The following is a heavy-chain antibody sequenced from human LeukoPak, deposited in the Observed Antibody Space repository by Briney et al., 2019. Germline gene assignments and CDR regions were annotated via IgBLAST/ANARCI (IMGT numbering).Heavy chain of an antibody. Sequence: GGSLRLSCAASGFTFRNYAMSWVRQAPGKGLEWVSAISGSGGSTYHADSVKGRFTISRDNSKNTLYLQMSSLRAEDTAIYYCAKGGVYSSSWGDYWGQGTLVTVSS. CDR1: GFTFRNYA. J-gene: IGHJ4*02. V-gene: IGHV3-23*01. CDR2: ISGSGGST. CDR3: AKGGVYSSSWGDY. D-gene: IGHD6-13*01.